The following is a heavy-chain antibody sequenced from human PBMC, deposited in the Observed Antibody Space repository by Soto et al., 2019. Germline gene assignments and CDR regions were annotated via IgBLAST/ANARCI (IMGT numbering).Heavy chain of an antibody. CDR1: GFTFSSYA. Sequence: EVQLLESGGGLVQPGGSLRLSCAASGFTFSSYAMSWVRQAPGKGLEWVSAISGSGGSTYYADSVKGRFTISRDNSKNTLYLQMNSLRAEDTSVYYCAKDYDFWSGYFSPYYFDYWGQGNLVTVSS. CDR2: ISGSGGST. D-gene: IGHD3-3*01. J-gene: IGHJ4*02. CDR3: AKDYDFWSGYFSPYYFDY. V-gene: IGHV3-23*01.